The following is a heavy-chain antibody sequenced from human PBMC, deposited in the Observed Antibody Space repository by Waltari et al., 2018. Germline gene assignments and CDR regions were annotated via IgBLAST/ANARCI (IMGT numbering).Heavy chain of an antibody. J-gene: IGHJ3*02. V-gene: IGHV1-2*06. Sequence: QVQLIQSGAEVTKPGASVKVSCTASGHVFSVYFLPWLRRARGERLEWMGRTDPTSGGTDFAQKFQGRVAMTTDMSITTVYMELRSLTSDDTAVYYCVRETMSRGPPSGSFSIWGQGTMVTVSA. D-gene: IGHD1-26*01. CDR2: TDPTSGGT. CDR1: GHVFSVYF. CDR3: VRETMSRGPPSGSFSI.